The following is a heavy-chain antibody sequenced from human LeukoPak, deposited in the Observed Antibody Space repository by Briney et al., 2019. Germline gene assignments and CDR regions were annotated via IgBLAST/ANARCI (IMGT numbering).Heavy chain of an antibody. J-gene: IGHJ4*02. CDR1: GYTFTSYD. CDR3: ARSDGVYQFDY. CDR2: MNPNSGNT. D-gene: IGHD2-8*01. V-gene: IGHV1-8*01. Sequence: ASVKVSCKASGYTFTSYDINWVRQATGQGLEWMGWMNPNSGNTGYAQKFQGRVTMTRDTSISTAYMELSRLRSDDTAVYYCARSDGVYQFDYWGQGTLVTVSS.